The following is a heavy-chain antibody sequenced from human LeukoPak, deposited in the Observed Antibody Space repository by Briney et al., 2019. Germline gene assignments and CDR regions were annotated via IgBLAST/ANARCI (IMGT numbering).Heavy chain of an antibody. CDR3: ARALLNNDSRGVDY. D-gene: IGHD3-22*01. CDR1: GFTFSSYS. J-gene: IGHJ4*02. Sequence: PGGSLRLSCAASGFTFSSYSMNWVRQAPGKGLEWVSSISSSSNYIYYADSVKGRFTISRDNAKNSLYLQMNSLRAEDTAVYYGARALLNNDSRGVDYGAKGPLATVSS. V-gene: IGHV3-21*01. CDR2: ISSSSNYI.